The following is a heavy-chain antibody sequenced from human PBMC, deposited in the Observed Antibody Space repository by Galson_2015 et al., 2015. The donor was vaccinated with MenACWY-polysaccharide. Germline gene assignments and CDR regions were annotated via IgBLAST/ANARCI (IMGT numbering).Heavy chain of an antibody. D-gene: IGHD4-17*01. Sequence: TKYTPSLKSRVTISIDTAKHQLSLRLNSVTAADTALYYCARDKDYGDYSLFDSWGQGTLVTVSS. CDR2: T. CDR3: ARDKDYGDYSLFDS. V-gene: IGHV4-59*01. J-gene: IGHJ4*02.